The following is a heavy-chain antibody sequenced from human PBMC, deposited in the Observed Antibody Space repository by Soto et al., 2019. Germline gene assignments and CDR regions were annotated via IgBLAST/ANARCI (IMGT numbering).Heavy chain of an antibody. CDR2: ISPHNAKT. V-gene: IGHV1-18*01. Sequence: QAQLVQSGPEVEEPGASVKVSCKASGYTFSSRGIYWVRQAPGQGLVWLGWISPHNAKTHYAQSLQGRVTLTTDTTTSTAYIDLRSLRSDDTAVYYCVREAGDYDWYFDLWGRGTPVTVSS. J-gene: IGHJ2*01. CDR3: VREAGDYDWYFDL. D-gene: IGHD4-17*01. CDR1: GYTFSSRG.